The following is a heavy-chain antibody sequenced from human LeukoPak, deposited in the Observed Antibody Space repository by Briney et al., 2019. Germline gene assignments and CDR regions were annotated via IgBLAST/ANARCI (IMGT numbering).Heavy chain of an antibody. CDR2: ISHDGFNQ. Sequence: PGGSLRLSCAATVFTFSDHAVHWVRQAPGKGLECVAVISHDGFNQKYADSVKGRFTVSRDNSENMQFLQMNALRPEDTAVYYCARDGAARLLRYYYYMDVWGKGTRVTVS. J-gene: IGHJ6*03. V-gene: IGHV3-30*04. CDR1: VFTFSDHA. CDR3: ARDGAARLLRYYYYMDV. D-gene: IGHD6-6*01.